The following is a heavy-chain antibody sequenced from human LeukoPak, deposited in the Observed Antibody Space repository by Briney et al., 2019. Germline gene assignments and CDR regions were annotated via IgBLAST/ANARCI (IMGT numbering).Heavy chain of an antibody. Sequence: GESLKISWMGSGCGVTSYRIGWVRHMPGKGLEWMGIIYPGDSDTRYSPSFQGQVTISADKSISTAYLQWSSLKASDTAMYYCARSQAGWYLDYWGQGTLVTVSS. CDR1: GCGVTSYR. J-gene: IGHJ4*02. CDR2: IYPGDSDT. V-gene: IGHV5-51*01. CDR3: ARSQAGWYLDY. D-gene: IGHD6-19*01.